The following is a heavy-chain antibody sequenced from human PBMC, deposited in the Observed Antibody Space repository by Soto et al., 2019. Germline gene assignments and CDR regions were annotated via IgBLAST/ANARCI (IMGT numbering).Heavy chain of an antibody. CDR3: ATQTTYSSSWFDY. Sequence: SETLSLTCTVSGGSISNYYWTWIRQPAGKGLEWIGRIYTSGSTNYNPSLKSRVTLSVDTSKNQFSLKLSSVTAADTALYYCATQTTYSSSWFDYWGHGTLVT. CDR1: GGSISNYY. V-gene: IGHV4-4*07. J-gene: IGHJ5*01. CDR2: IYTSGST. D-gene: IGHD2-2*01.